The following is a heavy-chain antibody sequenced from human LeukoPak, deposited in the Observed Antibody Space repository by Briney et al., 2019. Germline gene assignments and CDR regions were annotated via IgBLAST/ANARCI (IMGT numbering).Heavy chain of an antibody. D-gene: IGHD4-17*01. CDR2: IYHSGST. J-gene: IGHJ6*02. V-gene: IGHV4-30-2*01. CDR3: ARVMTTVTSGAMDV. Sequence: SETLSLTCAVSSGSISSGGYSWSWIRQPPGKGLEWIGYIYHSGSTYHNPSLKSRVTISVDRSKNQFSLKLSSVTAADTAVYYCARVMTTVTSGAMDVWGQGTTVTVSS. CDR1: SGSISSGGYS.